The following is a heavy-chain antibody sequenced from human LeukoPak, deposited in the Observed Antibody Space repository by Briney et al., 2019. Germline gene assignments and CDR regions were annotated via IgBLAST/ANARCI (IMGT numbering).Heavy chain of an antibody. Sequence: ASVKVSCKASGYTFTGYYMHWVRQAPGQGLEWMGWINPNSGGTNYAQKFQGRVTMTRDTSISTAYMELSRLRSDDTAVYYCAREGYCSGGSCYSWFGPWGQGTLVTVSS. CDR2: INPNSGGT. CDR1: GYTFTGYY. V-gene: IGHV1-2*02. D-gene: IGHD2-15*01. CDR3: AREGYCSGGSCYSWFGP. J-gene: IGHJ5*02.